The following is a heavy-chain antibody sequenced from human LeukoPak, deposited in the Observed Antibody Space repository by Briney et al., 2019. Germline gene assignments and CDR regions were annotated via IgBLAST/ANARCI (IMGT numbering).Heavy chain of an antibody. CDR1: GFTFSSYA. J-gene: IGHJ5*02. D-gene: IGHD3-10*01. Sequence: PGGSLRLSCAASGFTFSSYAMHWVRQAPGKGLEWVAVISYDGSNKYYADSVKGRFTISRDNSKNTLYLQMNSLRADDTAVYYCARTDYYGSPWGQGTLVTVSS. V-gene: IGHV3-30*04. CDR3: ARTDYYGSP. CDR2: ISYDGSNK.